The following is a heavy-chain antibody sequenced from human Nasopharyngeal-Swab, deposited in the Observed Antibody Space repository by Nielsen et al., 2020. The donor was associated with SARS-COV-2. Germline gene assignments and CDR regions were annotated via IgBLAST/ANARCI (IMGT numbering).Heavy chain of an antibody. J-gene: IGHJ6*02. CDR2: INPSGGST. CDR3: ARDRGNYDFWSGYYSDYYYYGMDV. V-gene: IGHV1-46*01. CDR1: GYTFTSYY. D-gene: IGHD3-3*01. Sequence: ASVKVSCKASGYTFTSYYMHWVRQAPGQGLEWMGIINPSGGSTSYAQKFQGRVTMTRDTSTSTVYMELSSLRSEDTAAYYCARDRGNYDFWSGYYSDYYYYGMDVWGQGTTVTVSS.